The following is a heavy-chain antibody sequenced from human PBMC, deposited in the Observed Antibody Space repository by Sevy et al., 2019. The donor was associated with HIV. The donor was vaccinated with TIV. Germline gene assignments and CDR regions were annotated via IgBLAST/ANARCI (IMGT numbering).Heavy chain of an antibody. V-gene: IGHV5-51*01. Sequence: GESLKISCKGSGYSFTSYWIGWVRQMPGKGLEWVGIIYPDDSDTRYSPSFQGQVTISPDKSTSTACLQGSSLKASDTAMYYCARNGNKVAATPGPYYYYYGMDVWGQGTTVTVSS. CDR3: ARNGNKVAATPGPYYYYYGMDV. D-gene: IGHD2-15*01. J-gene: IGHJ6*02. CDR1: GYSFTSYW. CDR2: IYPDDSDT.